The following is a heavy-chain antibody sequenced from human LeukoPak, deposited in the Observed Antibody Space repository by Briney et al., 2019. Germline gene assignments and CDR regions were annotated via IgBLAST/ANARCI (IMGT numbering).Heavy chain of an antibody. V-gene: IGHV3-74*01. Sequence: GGSLRLSYAASGFTFSSYWMHWIRQAPGKGRVWVSRINSDGSSTSYADSVKGRFTISRDNAKNTLYLQMNSLRGEDTAVYYCAKDCGSMPATSSWFDFWGQGILVTVSS. J-gene: IGHJ4*02. CDR1: GFTFSSYW. CDR3: AKDCGSMPATSSWFDF. D-gene: IGHD4-11*01. CDR2: INSDGSST.